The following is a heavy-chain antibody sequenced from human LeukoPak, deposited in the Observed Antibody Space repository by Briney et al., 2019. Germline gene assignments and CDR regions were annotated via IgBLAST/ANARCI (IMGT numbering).Heavy chain of an antibody. Sequence: GGSLRLSCAASGFTFSSYGMHWVRQAPGKGLEWVAVIWYDGSNKYYADSVKGRFTISRDNSKNTLYLQMNSLRAEDTAVYYCMAEYYYDSSGYDVDYWGQGTLVTVSS. CDR1: GFTFSSYG. V-gene: IGHV3-33*01. J-gene: IGHJ4*02. D-gene: IGHD3-22*01. CDR3: MAEYYYDSSGYDVDY. CDR2: IWYDGSNK.